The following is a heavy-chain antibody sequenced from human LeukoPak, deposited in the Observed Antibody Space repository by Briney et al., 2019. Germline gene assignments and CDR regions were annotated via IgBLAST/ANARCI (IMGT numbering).Heavy chain of an antibody. CDR3: ARLRITMGNWFDP. CDR1: GFTFSSYA. Sequence: PGGSLRLSCAASGFTFSSYAMSWVRQAPGKGLEWVSAISSSSSYIYYADSVKGRFTISRDNAKNSLYLQMNSLRAEDTAVYYCARLRITMGNWFDPWGQGTLVTVSS. CDR2: ISSSSSYI. J-gene: IGHJ5*02. V-gene: IGHV3-21*01. D-gene: IGHD3-10*01.